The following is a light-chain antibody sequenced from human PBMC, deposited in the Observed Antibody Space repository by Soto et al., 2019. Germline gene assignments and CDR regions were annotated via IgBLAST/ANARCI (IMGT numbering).Light chain of an antibody. Sequence: QSALTQPASVSGSPGQSITISCAGTSSDVGGYNYVSWYQQHPGRAPKLMIYDVSTRPSGVSNRFSGSKSGSTASLTISGLQAEDEADYYCSSYTSRGTFDVVFGGGTKVTVL. V-gene: IGLV2-14*01. J-gene: IGLJ2*01. CDR2: DVS. CDR1: SSDVGGYNY. CDR3: SSYTSRGTFDVV.